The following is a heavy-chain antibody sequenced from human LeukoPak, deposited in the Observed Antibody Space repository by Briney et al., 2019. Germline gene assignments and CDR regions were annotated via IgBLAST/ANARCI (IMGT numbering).Heavy chain of an antibody. D-gene: IGHD3-3*01. Sequence: GGSLRLSCAASGFTFSSYAMSWVRQAPGKGLEWVGRIKSKTDGGTTDYAAPVKGRFTISRDDSKNTLYLQMNSLKTEDTAVYYCTTAPRTYYDFWSGSENFDYWGQGTLVTVSS. V-gene: IGHV3-15*01. CDR1: GFTFSSYA. CDR3: TTAPRTYYDFWSGSENFDY. J-gene: IGHJ4*02. CDR2: IKSKTDGGTT.